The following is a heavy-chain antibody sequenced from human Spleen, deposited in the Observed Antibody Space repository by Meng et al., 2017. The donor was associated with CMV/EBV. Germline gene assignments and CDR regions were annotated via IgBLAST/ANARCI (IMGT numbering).Heavy chain of an antibody. CDR2: IYHSGST. CDR1: GGSISSSNW. Sequence: SETLSLTCAVSGGSISSSNWWSWVRQPPGKGLEWIGEIYHSGSTNYNPSLKSRVTISVDTSKNQFSLKLSSVTAADTAVYYCARGRKYYYGSGSYYRGHYYYGMDVWGQGTTVTVSS. V-gene: IGHV4-4*02. CDR3: ARGRKYYYGSGSYYRGHYYYGMDV. J-gene: IGHJ6*02. D-gene: IGHD3-10*01.